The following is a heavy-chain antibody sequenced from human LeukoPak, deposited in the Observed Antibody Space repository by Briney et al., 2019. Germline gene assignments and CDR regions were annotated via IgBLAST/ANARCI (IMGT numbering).Heavy chain of an antibody. Sequence: SETLSLTCTVSGAFISDHYWSWLRQSPGKGLEWIVYISSSGAIRYNPSLESRVAISVDTSKNQVSLQLRSVTAADTAVYYCARGSPEYRTSGFDYWGQGTLVTVSS. V-gene: IGHV4-59*11. J-gene: IGHJ4*02. D-gene: IGHD6-6*01. CDR1: GAFISDHY. CDR3: ARGSPEYRTSGFDY. CDR2: ISSSGAI.